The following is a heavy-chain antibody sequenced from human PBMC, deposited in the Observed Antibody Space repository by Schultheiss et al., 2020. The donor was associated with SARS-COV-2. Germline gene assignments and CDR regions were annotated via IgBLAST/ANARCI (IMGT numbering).Heavy chain of an antibody. J-gene: IGHJ4*02. V-gene: IGHV3-30*18. D-gene: IGHD3-16*01. CDR3: AKDLRLGEPEKIDY. Sequence: GGSLRLSCAASGFTFSSYGMHWVRQAPGKGLEWVAVISYDGSNKYYADSVKGRFTISRDNSKNTLYLQMNSLRAEDTAVYYCAKDLRLGEPEKIDYWGQGTLVTVSS. CDR2: ISYDGSNK. CDR1: GFTFSSYG.